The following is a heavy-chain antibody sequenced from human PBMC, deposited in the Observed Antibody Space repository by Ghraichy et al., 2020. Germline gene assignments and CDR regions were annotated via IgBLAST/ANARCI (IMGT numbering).Heavy chain of an antibody. D-gene: IGHD5-18*01. CDR1: GGSFSGYY. Sequence: SQTLSLTCAVYGGSFSGYYWSWIRQPPGKGLEWIGEINHSGSTNYNPSLKSRVTISVDTSKNQFSLKLSSVTAADTAVYYCARAGLRYSYGQYYFDYWGQGTLVTVSS. J-gene: IGHJ4*02. CDR2: INHSGST. V-gene: IGHV4-34*01. CDR3: ARAGLRYSYGQYYFDY.